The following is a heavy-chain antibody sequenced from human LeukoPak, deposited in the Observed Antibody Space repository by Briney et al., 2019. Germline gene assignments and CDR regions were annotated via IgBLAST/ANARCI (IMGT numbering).Heavy chain of an antibody. CDR1: GGSIGVDH. CDR3: ARAVTGTSLVDF. Sequence: PSETLSLTCTISGGSIGVDHWSWIRQAPGKGLEWIGYISYTGSTSYNPSLRSRVTISLNTPENQFSLRLTAVTAADTAVYYCARAVTGTSLVDFWGQGTLVAVSS. V-gene: IGHV4-59*08. CDR2: ISYTGST. D-gene: IGHD6-19*01. J-gene: IGHJ4*02.